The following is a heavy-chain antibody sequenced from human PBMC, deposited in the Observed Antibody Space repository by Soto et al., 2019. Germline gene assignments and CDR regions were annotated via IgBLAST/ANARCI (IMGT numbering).Heavy chain of an antibody. V-gene: IGHV3-23*01. J-gene: IGHJ6*02. CDR1: GFTFSSYG. CDR3: AKGTQFFYYLAMDV. Sequence: PGGSLRLSCAASGFTFSSYGMNWVRQAPGKGLEWVSALSGSGDTTYYADSVRGRFSISRDNSKNTLYLQMSSLRGADTAVYYCAKGTQFFYYLAMDVWGQGTTVNVSS. CDR2: LSGSGDTT.